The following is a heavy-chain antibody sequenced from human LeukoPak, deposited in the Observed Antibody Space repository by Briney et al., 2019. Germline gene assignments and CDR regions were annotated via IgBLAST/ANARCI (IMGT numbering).Heavy chain of an antibody. Sequence: GGSLRLSCAASGFTFSSYSMNWVRPAPGKGLEWVSYISSSSSAIYYADAVKRRIPIAKDNSKNTLYLQMNSLRAEDTAVYYCAKDRELRYFDWLFNEHWFDPWGQGTLVTVSS. V-gene: IGHV3-48*01. CDR3: AKDRELRYFDWLFNEHWFDP. CDR1: GFTFSSYS. CDR2: ISSSSSAI. J-gene: IGHJ5*02. D-gene: IGHD3-9*01.